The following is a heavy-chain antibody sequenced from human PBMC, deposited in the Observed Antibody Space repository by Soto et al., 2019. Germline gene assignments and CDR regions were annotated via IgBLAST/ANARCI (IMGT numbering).Heavy chain of an antibody. CDR3: ARKSSSSSWFDP. CDR1: GYTFSNYG. CDR2: ISGYNGNT. V-gene: IGHV1-18*01. Sequence: ASVKVSCKASGYTFSNYGVTWVRQAPGQGLEWMGWISGYNGNTNYAQNFQGRVTVTADPSTRTAYMDLRSLRSDDTAVYFCARKSSSSSWFDPWGQGTLVTVSS. J-gene: IGHJ5*02. D-gene: IGHD6-6*01.